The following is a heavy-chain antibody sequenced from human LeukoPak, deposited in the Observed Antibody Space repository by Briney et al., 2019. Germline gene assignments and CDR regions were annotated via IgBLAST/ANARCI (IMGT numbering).Heavy chain of an antibody. D-gene: IGHD2-21*02. CDR1: GGSTSSYY. CDR3: ARDFAVYCGGDCYAL. Sequence: PSETLSLTCTVSGGSTSSYYWTWIRQPAGKGLEWIGRIYTSGSTNYNPSLKSRVTMSVDTSKNQFSLKLSSVTAADTAVYYCARDFAVYCGGDCYALWGQGTLVTVSS. CDR2: IYTSGST. V-gene: IGHV4-4*07. J-gene: IGHJ4*02.